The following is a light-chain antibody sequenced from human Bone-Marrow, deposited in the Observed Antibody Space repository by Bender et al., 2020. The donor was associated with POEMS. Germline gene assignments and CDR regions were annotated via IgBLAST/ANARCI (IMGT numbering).Light chain of an antibody. Sequence: QSALIQPPSVSGSPGQAVTISCTGTSSDVGRFNYVSWFQQHPGKAPKLMIYDVSNRPSGVSDRFSGSKSGNTASLTISGLQAEDEADYYCCSYAGSYTYVLFGGGTKLTVL. CDR3: CSYAGSYTYVL. CDR2: DVS. J-gene: IGLJ2*01. V-gene: IGLV2-11*01. CDR1: SSDVGRFNY.